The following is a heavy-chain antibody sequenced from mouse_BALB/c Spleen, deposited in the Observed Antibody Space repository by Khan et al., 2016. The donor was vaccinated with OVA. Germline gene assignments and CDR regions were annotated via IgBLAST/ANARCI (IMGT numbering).Heavy chain of an antibody. J-gene: IGHJ4*01. Sequence: EVQLQESGPGLVKPSQSLSLTCTVTGYSITSNYAWNWIRQFPGNKLEWMGYISYSGSTSYNPSLKSRISITRDTSKNQFFLQLNSVTSEDTATYYCARGNYYWYAMDYWGQGTSVTVSS. CDR1: GYSITSNYA. V-gene: IGHV3-2*02. CDR3: ARGNYYWYAMDY. CDR2: ISYSGST. D-gene: IGHD1-1*01.